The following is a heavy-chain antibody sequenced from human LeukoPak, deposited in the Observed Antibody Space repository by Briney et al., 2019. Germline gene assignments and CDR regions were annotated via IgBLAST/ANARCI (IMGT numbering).Heavy chain of an antibody. V-gene: IGHV4-30-4*01. Sequence: PSETLSLTCTVSGGSISSGDYYWSWIRQPPGRGLEWTGYIYYSGSTYYNPSLKRRVIMSVDTSKNQFSLKLSSVTAADTAVYFCARGRYYGPLGSPYYFDYWGQGTLVTVSS. D-gene: IGHD3-10*01. CDR3: ARGRYYGPLGSPYYFDY. CDR1: GGSISSGDYY. J-gene: IGHJ4*02. CDR2: IYYSGST.